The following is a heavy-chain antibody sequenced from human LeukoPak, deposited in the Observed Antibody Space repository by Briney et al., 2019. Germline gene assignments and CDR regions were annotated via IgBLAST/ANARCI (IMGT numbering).Heavy chain of an antibody. J-gene: IGHJ4*02. CDR2: INHNGNVI. D-gene: IGHD3-22*01. V-gene: IGHV3-7*01. CDR3: AREGVMNYDSSGVDY. Sequence: GGSLRLSCAASGFTFSSYWMNWARQAPGKGREWVASINHNGNVIYYVDSVKGRFTISRDNAKNSLYLQMNSLRAEDTAVYYCAREGVMNYDSSGVDYWGQGTLVTVSS. CDR1: GFTFSSYW.